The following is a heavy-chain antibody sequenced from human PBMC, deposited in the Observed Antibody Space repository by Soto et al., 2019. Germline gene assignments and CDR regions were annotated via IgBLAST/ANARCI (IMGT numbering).Heavy chain of an antibody. CDR3: TRGQWWSWDY. D-gene: IGHD2-15*01. Sequence: SETLSLTCGVYGGSLSGYYWTWIRQPPGKGLEWIGEINHIGSTKYNPSLKTRVTISVDPSKNQFSLKLSSVTAADTAVYYCTRGQWWSWDYWGQGILVTVSS. V-gene: IGHV4-34*01. CDR1: GGSLSGYY. J-gene: IGHJ4*02. CDR2: INHIGST.